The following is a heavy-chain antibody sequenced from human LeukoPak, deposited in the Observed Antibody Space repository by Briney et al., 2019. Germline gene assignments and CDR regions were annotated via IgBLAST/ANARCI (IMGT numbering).Heavy chain of an antibody. J-gene: IGHJ4*02. CDR2: ISYDGNHN. D-gene: IGHD4-11*01. V-gene: IGHV3-30*18. Sequence: QTGGSLRLSCAASGFTFSSYGMHWVRQAPGKGLEWVAVISYDGNHNYYADSVKGRFTISKDYSKNTLYLQMNSLRPEDTAVYYCAKGPYSHYHIDYWGQGTLVTVSS. CDR3: AKGPYSHYHIDY. CDR1: GFTFSSYG.